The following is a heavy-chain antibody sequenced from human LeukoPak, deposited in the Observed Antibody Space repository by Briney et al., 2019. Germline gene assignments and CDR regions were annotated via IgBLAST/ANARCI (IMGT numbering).Heavy chain of an antibody. D-gene: IGHD3-22*01. V-gene: IGHV1-2*02. CDR3: ARGWKPYYYDSSGYFHLDY. J-gene: IGHJ4*02. CDR2: INSNSGGT. CDR1: GYTFTGYY. Sequence: ASVKVSCKASGYTFTGYYMHWVRQAPGQGLEWMGWINSNSGGTNYAQKFQGRVTMTRNTSISTAYMELSSLRSGDTAVYYCARGWKPYYYDSSGYFHLDYWGQGTLVTVSS.